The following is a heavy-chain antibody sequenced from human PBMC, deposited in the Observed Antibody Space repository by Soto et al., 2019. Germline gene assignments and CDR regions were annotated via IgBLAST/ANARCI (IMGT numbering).Heavy chain of an antibody. CDR3: ARDTYDILTDYYYYYGMHV. Sequence: GASVKVSCKASGYTFTSYGISWVRQAPGQGLEWMGWISAYNGNTNYAQKLQGRVTMTTDTSTSTAYMELRSLRSDDTAVYYCARDTYDILTDYYYYYGMHVWGQGTTVTVS. J-gene: IGHJ6*02. D-gene: IGHD3-9*01. CDR1: GYTFTSYG. V-gene: IGHV1-18*04. CDR2: ISAYNGNT.